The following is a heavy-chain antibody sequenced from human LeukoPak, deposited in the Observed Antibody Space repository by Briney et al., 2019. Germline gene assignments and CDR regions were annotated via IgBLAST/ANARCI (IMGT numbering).Heavy chain of an antibody. V-gene: IGHV4-34*01. D-gene: IGHD4-17*01. J-gene: IGHJ6*03. CDR1: GGSFSGYY. Sequence: SETLSLTCAVYGGSFSGYYWSWIRQPPGKGLEWIGEINHSGSTNYNPSLKSRVTISVDTSKNQFSLKLSSVTAADTAAYYCARDYGDYRRYYYMDVWGKGTTVTVSS. CDR2: INHSGST. CDR3: ARDYGDYRRYYYMDV.